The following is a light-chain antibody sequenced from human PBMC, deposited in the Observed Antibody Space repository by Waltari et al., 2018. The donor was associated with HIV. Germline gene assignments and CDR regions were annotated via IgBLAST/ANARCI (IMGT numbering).Light chain of an antibody. J-gene: IGLJ2*01. CDR1: SSNIGARYD. CDR2: EGP. V-gene: IGLV1-40*01. CDR3: QSFDSVVTSSV. Sequence: QSMLTQPPSVSGAPGQRVTISCSGSSSNIGARYDVHWYQHIPGTAPKLLIYEGPNRPSGVPDRCLSSTSGTSASLAITGLQAEDEADYYCQSFDSVVTSSVFGGGTKLTVL.